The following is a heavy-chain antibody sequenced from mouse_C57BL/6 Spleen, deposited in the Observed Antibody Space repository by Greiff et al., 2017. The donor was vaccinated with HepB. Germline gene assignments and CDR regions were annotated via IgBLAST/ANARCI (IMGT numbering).Heavy chain of an antibody. J-gene: IGHJ1*03. D-gene: IGHD4-1*01. Sequence: DVMLVESGGGLVKPGGSLKLSCAASGFTFSDYGMHWVRQAPEKGLEWVAYISSGSSTIYYADTVKGRFTISRDNAKNTLFLQMTSLRSEDTAMYYCARTGYSYWYFDVWGTGTTVTVSS. CDR2: ISSGSSTI. V-gene: IGHV5-17*01. CDR1: GFTFSDYG. CDR3: ARTGYSYWYFDV.